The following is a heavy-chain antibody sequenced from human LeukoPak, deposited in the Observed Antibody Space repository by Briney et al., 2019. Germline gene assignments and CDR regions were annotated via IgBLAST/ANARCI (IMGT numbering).Heavy chain of an antibody. CDR3: ARSSNGVYIQ. D-gene: IGHD2-8*01. CDR1: GFTFRNYY. Sequence: GGSLRLSCVASGFTFRNYYMHWVRQVPGKGLVWVSRISGDGSSIFYADSVKGRFTISRDNAKNSLYVQMNSLRADDSAVYYCARSSNGVYIQWGQGTLVTVSS. CDR2: ISGDGSSI. J-gene: IGHJ4*02. V-gene: IGHV3-74*01.